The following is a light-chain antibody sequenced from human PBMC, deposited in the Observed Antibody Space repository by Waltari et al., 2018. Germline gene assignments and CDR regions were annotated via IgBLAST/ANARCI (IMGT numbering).Light chain of an antibody. J-gene: IGKJ2*01. CDR3: QQYGASPYT. V-gene: IGKV3-20*01. CDR1: QNIYSHF. Sequence: ETVLTQSPGTLSLSPGERATLSCRASQNIYSHFLAWYQHKPGQAPRLLIYGVSTRATGIPDRFSGTGSGTDFTLTISRLEPEDFEVYYCQQYGASPYTFGQGTKLEI. CDR2: GVS.